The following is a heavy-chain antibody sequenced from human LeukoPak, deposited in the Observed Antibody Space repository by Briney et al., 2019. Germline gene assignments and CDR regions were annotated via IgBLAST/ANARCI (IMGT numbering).Heavy chain of an antibody. J-gene: IGHJ5*02. Sequence: GGSLRLSCAASGFTVSSNYMSWVRQAPGKGLEWVAVIWYDGSNKYYADSVKGRFTISRDNSKNTLYLQMNSLRAEDTAVYYCAKDRGVYGHGNWFDPWGQGTLVTVSS. CDR2: IWYDGSNK. CDR1: GFTVSSNY. D-gene: IGHD6-13*01. V-gene: IGHV3-33*06. CDR3: AKDRGVYGHGNWFDP.